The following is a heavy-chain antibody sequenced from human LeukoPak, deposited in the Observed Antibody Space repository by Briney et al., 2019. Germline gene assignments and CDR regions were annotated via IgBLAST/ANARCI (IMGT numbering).Heavy chain of an antibody. D-gene: IGHD6-13*01. CDR1: GFTFSSYG. J-gene: IGHJ4*02. CDR3: AKGWVCFDY. Sequence: HPGRSLRLSCAASGFTFSSYGMHWVRQAPGKGLEWVAVIWYDGSNKYYADSVKGRFTISRDNSKNTLYLQMNSLRAEDTAVYYCAKGWVCFDYWGQGTLVTVSS. CDR2: IWYDGSNK. V-gene: IGHV3-33*06.